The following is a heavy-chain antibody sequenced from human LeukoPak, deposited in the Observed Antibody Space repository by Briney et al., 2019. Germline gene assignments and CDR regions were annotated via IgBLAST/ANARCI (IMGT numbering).Heavy chain of an antibody. CDR2: ISGGGDVT. J-gene: IGHJ6*03. CDR3: ARCDGDYTGYYYYMDV. CDR1: DFNFVTYA. Sequence: SGGSLRLSCAASDFNFVTYAMSWVRQAPGKGLEWVSTISGGGDVTYYADSVKGRFTISRDNSKNTLYLQMNSLRAEDTAVYYCARCDGDYTGYYYYMDVWGKGTTVTVSS. V-gene: IGHV3-23*01. D-gene: IGHD4-17*01.